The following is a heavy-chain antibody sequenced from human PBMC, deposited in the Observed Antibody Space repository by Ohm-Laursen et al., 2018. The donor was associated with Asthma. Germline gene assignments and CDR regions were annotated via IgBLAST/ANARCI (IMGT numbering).Heavy chain of an antibody. CDR2: IVVGSGNT. V-gene: IGHV1-58*01. Sequence: SVKVSCKSSGFTFTSSAVQWVRQARGQRLEWIGWIVVGSGNTNYAQKFQERVTITRDMSTSTAYMELSSLRSEDTAVYYCASERWLQFPPVYWGQGTLVTVSS. CDR1: GFTFTSSA. CDR3: ASERWLQFPPVY. J-gene: IGHJ4*02. D-gene: IGHD5-24*01.